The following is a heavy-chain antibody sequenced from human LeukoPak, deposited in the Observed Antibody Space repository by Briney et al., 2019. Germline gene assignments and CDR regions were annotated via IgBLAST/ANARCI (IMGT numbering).Heavy chain of an antibody. V-gene: IGHV3-7*01. Sequence: QSGGSLRLSCAASGFTFSSYWMSWVRQAPGKGLEWVANIKHDGSEKYYLDSVKGRFTISRDNAKNSLYLQMNSLRAEDTAVYYCASPYITMVRGAGTDYWGQGTLVTVSS. D-gene: IGHD3-10*01. J-gene: IGHJ4*02. CDR2: IKHDGSEK. CDR3: ASPYITMVRGAGTDY. CDR1: GFTFSSYW.